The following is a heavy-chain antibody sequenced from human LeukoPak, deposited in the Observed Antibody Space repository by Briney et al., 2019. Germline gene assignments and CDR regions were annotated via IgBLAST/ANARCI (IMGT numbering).Heavy chain of an antibody. CDR1: GGSISSGDYY. CDR2: IYYSGST. CDR3: ARYFYDSSGYYPGYFDY. Sequence: PSETLSLTCTVSGGSISSGDYYWSWIRQPPGKGLEWIGYIYYSGSTYYNPSLKSRVTISVDTSKNQFSLKLSSVTAADTAVYYCARYFYDSSGYYPGYFDYWGQGTLVTVSS. V-gene: IGHV4-30-4*01. D-gene: IGHD3-22*01. J-gene: IGHJ4*02.